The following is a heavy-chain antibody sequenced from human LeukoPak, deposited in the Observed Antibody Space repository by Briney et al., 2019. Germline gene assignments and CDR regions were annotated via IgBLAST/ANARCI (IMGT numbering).Heavy chain of an antibody. CDR1: GFTFSDYY. D-gene: IGHD4-23*01. V-gene: IGHV3-11*04. J-gene: IGHJ4*02. CDR3: ARDGKGSTFDY. Sequence: GGSLRLSCAASGFTFSDYYMTWLRQAPGKGLEWVSYISNSGNSIYYADSVKGRFTISRDNAKNSLYLQMNSLRAEDTAVYYCARDGKGSTFDYWGQGTLVTVAS. CDR2: ISNSGNSI.